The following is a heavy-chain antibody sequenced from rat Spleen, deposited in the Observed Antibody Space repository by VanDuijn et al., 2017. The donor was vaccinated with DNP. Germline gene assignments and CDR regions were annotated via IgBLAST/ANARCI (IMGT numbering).Heavy chain of an antibody. V-gene: IGHV2-6*01. J-gene: IGHJ3*01. CDR3: TRDWIRGPFAY. D-gene: IGHD4-3*01. CDR2: ISSGGGT. CDR1: GFSLSSYS. Sequence: QVQLKESGPGLVQPSETLSLTCTVSGFSLSSYSVSWVRQPPGKGLEWIAGISSGGGTFYNSVFKFRLSISRDTSKSQVFLKMNSLQTEDTAIYFCTRDWIRGPFAYWGQGTLVTVSS.